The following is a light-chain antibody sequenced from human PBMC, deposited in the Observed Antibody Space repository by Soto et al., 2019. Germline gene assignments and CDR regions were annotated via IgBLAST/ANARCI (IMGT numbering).Light chain of an antibody. Sequence: DIMLTQSPDTLSLSPGNRATLSCRASQSVSTYLAWYQQKPGQPPRLLIYDASNRATGIPARFSGSGSGTDFTLTISSLEPEDFAVYYCQQRSNWPPTFGQGTKVEIK. V-gene: IGKV3-11*01. CDR2: DAS. CDR3: QQRSNWPPT. J-gene: IGKJ1*01. CDR1: QSVSTY.